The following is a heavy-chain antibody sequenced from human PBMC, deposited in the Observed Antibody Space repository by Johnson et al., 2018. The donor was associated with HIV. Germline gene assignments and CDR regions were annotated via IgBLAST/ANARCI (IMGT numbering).Heavy chain of an antibody. CDR3: ARDRPSGSYYVDAFDI. V-gene: IGHV3-30*19. CDR2: ISHDGSNT. J-gene: IGHJ3*02. D-gene: IGHD1-26*01. Sequence: QVQLVESGGGVVQPGRSLRLSCAASGFTFSSSWMHWVCQAPEKGLEWVAVISHDGSNTYYADSVKGRFTISRDNSKNTLYLQMNSLRAEDTAGYYCARDRPSGSYYVDAFDIWGQGTMVTVSS. CDR1: GFTFSSSW.